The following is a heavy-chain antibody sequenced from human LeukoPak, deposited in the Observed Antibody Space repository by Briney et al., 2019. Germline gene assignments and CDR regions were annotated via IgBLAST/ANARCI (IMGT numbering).Heavy chain of an antibody. V-gene: IGHV4-30-2*05. Sequence: SQTLSLTCAVSGGSISSGGYSWSWIRQPPGKGLEWIGYIYHSGSTYYNPSLKSRVTISVDTSKNQFSLKLSSVTAADTAVYYCAREYGSGSYYSHKVAYYFDYWGQGTLVTVSS. J-gene: IGHJ4*02. CDR3: AREYGSGSYYSHKVAYYFDY. CDR1: GGSISSGGYS. D-gene: IGHD3-10*01. CDR2: IYHSGST.